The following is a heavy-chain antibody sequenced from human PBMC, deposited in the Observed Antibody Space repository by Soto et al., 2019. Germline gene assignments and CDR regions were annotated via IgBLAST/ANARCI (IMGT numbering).Heavy chain of an antibody. D-gene: IGHD3-10*01. CDR3: ARDKLPYYFDY. CDR2: IYYSGST. J-gene: IGHJ4*02. CDR1: GGSISSGDYY. V-gene: IGHV4-30-4*01. Sequence: SETLSLTCTVSGGSISSGDYYWSWIRQPPGKGLEWIGYIYYSGSTYYNPSLKSRVTISVGTSKNQFSLKLSSVTAADTAVYYCARDKLPYYFDYWGQGTLVTVSS.